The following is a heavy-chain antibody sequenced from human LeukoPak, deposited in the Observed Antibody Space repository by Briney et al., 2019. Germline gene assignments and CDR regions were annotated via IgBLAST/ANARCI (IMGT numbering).Heavy chain of an antibody. CDR3: ARWTSNLGHCYDY. Sequence: PGGSLRLSCAASGFTFSSHLMHWVRQAPGKGLVWVSPISADGGSTFYADSVKGRFTISRDNSKNTLYLQMSSLRAEDTAVYYCARWTSNLGHCYDYWGQGTLVTVSS. J-gene: IGHJ4*02. D-gene: IGHD3-16*01. CDR1: GFTFSSHL. CDR2: ISADGGST. V-gene: IGHV3-74*01.